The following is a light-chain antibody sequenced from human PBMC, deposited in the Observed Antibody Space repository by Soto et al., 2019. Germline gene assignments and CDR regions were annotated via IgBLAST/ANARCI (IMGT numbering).Light chain of an antibody. V-gene: IGLV1-47*01. J-gene: IGLJ1*01. CDR1: TPNIGTHY. Sequence: QSALTEPPSASFTTGPRVTMSCCGGTPNIGTHYVSWYQHLPGSAPKLLIHSNDQRPSGVPDRISASRSGTSASLAISGLRPEDEADYYCAAWDDTLSGYVFGGGTKVTVL. CDR2: SND. CDR3: AAWDDTLSGYV.